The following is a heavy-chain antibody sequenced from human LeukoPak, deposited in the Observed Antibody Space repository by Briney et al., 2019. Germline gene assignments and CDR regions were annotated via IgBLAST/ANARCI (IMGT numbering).Heavy chain of an antibody. CDR1: GFTFSNYG. D-gene: IGHD6-19*01. Sequence: GRSLRLSCAASGFTFSNYGMHWVRQAPGKGLEWAAVISYDGNTQYYADSVKGRFTFSRDNSRNTLYLQMNSLRAEDTAIFYCAKEGSSGFIDSWGQGTLVTVSS. J-gene: IGHJ4*02. CDR2: ISYDGNTQ. CDR3: AKEGSSGFIDS. V-gene: IGHV3-30*18.